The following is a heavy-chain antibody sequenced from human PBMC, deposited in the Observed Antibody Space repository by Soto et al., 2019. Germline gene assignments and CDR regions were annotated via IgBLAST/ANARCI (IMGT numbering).Heavy chain of an antibody. V-gene: IGHV4-59*01. CDR1: GGSISTYF. J-gene: IGHJ4*02. D-gene: IGHD2-2*01. Sequence: WETLSLTCTVSGGSISTYFWNWVRQVPGKGLEWIGYTNYNGRTNYIYNPSLKSRVTISVDTSKNQFSLHLSSVTAADTAVYFCARDKEHTHGAVLVYWGQGTLLTVSS. CDR3: ARDKEHTHGAVLVY. CDR2: TNYNGRT.